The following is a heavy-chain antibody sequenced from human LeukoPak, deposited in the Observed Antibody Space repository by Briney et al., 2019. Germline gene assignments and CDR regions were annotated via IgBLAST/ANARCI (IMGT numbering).Heavy chain of an antibody. CDR2: ISRSGSII. CDR3: ATSQGGYLDGFES. CDR1: GFTFSDYF. V-gene: IGHV3-11*04. Sequence: PAGSLRLSCAASGFTFSDYFMTWIRQAPGKWLEWVAYISRSGSIIYYADSVKGRFTISRDNAKNTLYLQRNSLRAEDTALYYCATSQGGYLDGFESWGQGTLVTGSP. D-gene: IGHD6-13*01. J-gene: IGHJ4*02.